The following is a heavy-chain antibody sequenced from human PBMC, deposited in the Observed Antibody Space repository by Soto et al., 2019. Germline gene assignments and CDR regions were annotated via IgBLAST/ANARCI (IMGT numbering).Heavy chain of an antibody. CDR1: GGTFSSNP. CDR3: ARRQTSGYNRYFDS. Sequence: SVKVSCKASGGTFSSNPISWMRQAPGQGLEWMGGTIPTFGAGSYAQRFQGRLTITADKSTNTAYMELSSLRPEDTAVYYCARRQTSGYNRYFDSWGQGNLVTVSS. CDR2: TIPTFGAG. J-gene: IGHJ4*02. D-gene: IGHD5-12*01. V-gene: IGHV1-69*06.